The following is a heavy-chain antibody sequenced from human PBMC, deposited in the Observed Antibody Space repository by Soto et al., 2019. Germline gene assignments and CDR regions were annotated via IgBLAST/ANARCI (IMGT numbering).Heavy chain of an antibody. D-gene: IGHD2-15*01. Sequence: SETLSLTCTVSGASVSSTNYYWSWIRQSPVKGLEWIGYIHYTGSTYYNPSLKSRVTISVDTSKNQFSLRLSSVTAADTAVYYCARDSVVAAGYYYYGMDVWGQGTTVTVSS. CDR3: ARDSVVAAGYYYYGMDV. CDR2: IHYTGST. CDR1: GASVSSTNYY. J-gene: IGHJ6*02. V-gene: IGHV4-61*01.